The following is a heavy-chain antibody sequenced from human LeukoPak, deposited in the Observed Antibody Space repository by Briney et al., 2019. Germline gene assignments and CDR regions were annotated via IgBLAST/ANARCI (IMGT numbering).Heavy chain of an antibody. J-gene: IGHJ6*03. Sequence: GGSLRLSCAASGFTFSSYAMHWVRQAPGKGLEWVSSISSSSYIYYADSVKGRFTISRDNAKNSLYLQMNSLRAEDTAVYYCARGGSVNPSPYYYYMDVWGKGTTVTVSS. CDR3: ARGGSVNPSPYYYYMDV. D-gene: IGHD4-11*01. V-gene: IGHV3-21*01. CDR1: GFTFSSYA. CDR2: ISSSSYI.